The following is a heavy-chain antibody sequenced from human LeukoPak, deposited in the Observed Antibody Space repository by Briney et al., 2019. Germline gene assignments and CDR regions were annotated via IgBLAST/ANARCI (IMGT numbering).Heavy chain of an antibody. CDR1: GHTLARYS. J-gene: IGHJ4*02. Sequence: ASVKVSCKAYGHTLARYSMHWVRQAPGQGLEWMAIIDPSGSTKSAQKFQDRVTLTRDTSTTTVYMELSSPRSEDTAIYYCVRYSGYDYFFDLWGQGTLVTVSS. CDR3: VRYSGYDYFFDL. D-gene: IGHD5-12*01. V-gene: IGHV1-46*01. CDR2: IDPSGST.